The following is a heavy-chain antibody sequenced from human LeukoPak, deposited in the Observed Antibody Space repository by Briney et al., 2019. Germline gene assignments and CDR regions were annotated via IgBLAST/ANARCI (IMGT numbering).Heavy chain of an antibody. Sequence: SETLSLTCAVYGGSFSGYYWSWIRQPPGKGLEWIGKINHSGSTNYNPSLKSRVTISVDTSKNQFSLKLSSVTAADTAVYYCARVPKSPGYSRGWTFDYWGQGTLVTVSS. J-gene: IGHJ4*02. CDR1: GGSFSGYY. CDR3: ARVPKSPGYSRGWTFDY. D-gene: IGHD6-19*01. V-gene: IGHV4-34*01. CDR2: INHSGST.